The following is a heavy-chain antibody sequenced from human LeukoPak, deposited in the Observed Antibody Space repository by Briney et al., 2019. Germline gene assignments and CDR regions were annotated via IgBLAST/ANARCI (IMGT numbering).Heavy chain of an antibody. V-gene: IGHV1-69*13. CDR3: AHPEGYYGSGFEVRWFDP. CDR2: IIPMLGTT. J-gene: IGHJ5*02. Sequence: ASVKVSCKASGGTFSSYDISWVRQAPGQGLEWMGGIIPMLGTTNYAQKFQGRVTITADESTSTAYMELSSLTSEDTAVYYCAHPEGYYGSGFEVRWFDPWGQGTLVTVSS. CDR1: GGTFSSYD. D-gene: IGHD3-10*01.